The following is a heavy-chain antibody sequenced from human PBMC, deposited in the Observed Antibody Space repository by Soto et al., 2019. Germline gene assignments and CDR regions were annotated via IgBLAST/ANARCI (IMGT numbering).Heavy chain of an antibody. D-gene: IGHD3-16*01. CDR1: GFTVSSNY. CDR2: IYSGGST. V-gene: IGHV3-66*01. Sequence: GGSLRLSCAASGFTVSSNYMSWVRQAPGKGLEWVSVIYSGGSTYYADSVKGRFTISRDNSKNTLYLQMNSLRAEDTAVYYCARDDYSYYYYYMDVWGKGTTVTVS. CDR3: ARDDYSYYYYYMDV. J-gene: IGHJ6*03.